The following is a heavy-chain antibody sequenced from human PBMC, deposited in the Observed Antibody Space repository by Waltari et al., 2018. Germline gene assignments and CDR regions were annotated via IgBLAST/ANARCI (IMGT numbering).Heavy chain of an antibody. D-gene: IGHD4-17*01. CDR3: AKGRDYGDAEDY. J-gene: IGHJ4*02. CDR2: IIPIVCTA. V-gene: IGHV1-69*14. Sequence: QVQLVQSGAEVKKPGSSVKVSCKASGGTFSSYAISWVRQAPGQGLEWMGGIIPIVCTANDAQEFQGRVRITADKSTSTAYMELSSLRSEDTAVYYCAKGRDYGDAEDYWGQGTLVTVSS. CDR1: GGTFSSYA.